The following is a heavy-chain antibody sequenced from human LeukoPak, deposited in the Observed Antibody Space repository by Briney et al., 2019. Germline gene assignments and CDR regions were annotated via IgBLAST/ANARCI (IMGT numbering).Heavy chain of an antibody. D-gene: IGHD2-2*01. CDR1: GYSFTSYW. V-gene: IGHV5-51*01. Sequence: GESLKISCKGSGYSFTSYWIGWVRQMPGKGLEWMWIIYPGDSDTRYSPSFQGQVTISADKSISTAYLQWSSLKASDTAMYYCARLGGGGDIVVVPAAMSDDAFDIWGQGTMVTVSS. CDR2: IYPGDSDT. CDR3: ARLGGGGDIVVVPAAMSDDAFDI. J-gene: IGHJ3*02.